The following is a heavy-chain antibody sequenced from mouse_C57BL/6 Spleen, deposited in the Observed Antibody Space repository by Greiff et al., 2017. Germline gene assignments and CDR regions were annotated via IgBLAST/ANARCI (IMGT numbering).Heavy chain of an antibody. CDR3: ARQIYYGNYWYFDV. Sequence: EVKLMESGGGLVQPGGSLKLSCAASGFTFSDYGMAWVRQAPRKGPEWVAFISNLAYSIYYADTVTGRFTISRENAKNTLYLEMSSLRSEDAAMYCCARQIYYGNYWYFDVWGTGTTVSVSS. J-gene: IGHJ1*03. V-gene: IGHV5-15*01. CDR2: ISNLAYSI. CDR1: GFTFSDYG. D-gene: IGHD2-1*01.